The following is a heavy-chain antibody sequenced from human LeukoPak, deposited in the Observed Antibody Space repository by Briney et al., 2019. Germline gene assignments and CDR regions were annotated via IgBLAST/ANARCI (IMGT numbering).Heavy chain of an antibody. CDR3: ATATALRLYGMDV. CDR1: GGTFSSYA. V-gene: IGHV1-69*06. Sequence: GASVKVSCKASGGTFSSYAISWVRQAPGQGLEWMGGIIPIFGTANYAQKFQGRVTMTEDTSTDTAYMELSSLRSEDTAVYYCATATALRLYGMDVWGQGTTVTVSS. D-gene: IGHD3-3*01. J-gene: IGHJ6*02. CDR2: IIPIFGTA.